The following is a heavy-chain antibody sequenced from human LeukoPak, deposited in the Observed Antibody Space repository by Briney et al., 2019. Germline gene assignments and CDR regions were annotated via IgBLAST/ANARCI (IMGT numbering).Heavy chain of an antibody. D-gene: IGHD4-17*01. CDR3: ARATVTTYRRRSKYYFDY. V-gene: IGHV4-34*01. J-gene: IGHJ4*02. CDR2: INHSGST. Sequence: SETLSLTCAVYGGSFSGYYWSWIRQPPGKGLEWIGEINHSGSTNYNPSLKSRVTISVDTSKNQFSLKLSSVTAADTAVYYCARATVTTYRRRSKYYFDYWGQGTLVAVSS. CDR1: GGSFSGYY.